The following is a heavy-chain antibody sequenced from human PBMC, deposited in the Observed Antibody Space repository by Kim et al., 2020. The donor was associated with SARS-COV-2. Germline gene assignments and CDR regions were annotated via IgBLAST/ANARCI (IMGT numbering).Heavy chain of an antibody. CDR1: GFTFDDYG. Sequence: GGSLRLSCAASGFTFDDYGMSWVRQAPGKGLEWVSGINWNGGSTGYADSVKGRFTISRDNAKNSLYLQMNSLRAEDTALYHCAGDEGESTTVLFDLWGRGTLVTVSS. CDR2: INWNGGST. D-gene: IGHD4-17*01. CDR3: AGDEGESTTVLFDL. V-gene: IGHV3-20*01. J-gene: IGHJ2*01.